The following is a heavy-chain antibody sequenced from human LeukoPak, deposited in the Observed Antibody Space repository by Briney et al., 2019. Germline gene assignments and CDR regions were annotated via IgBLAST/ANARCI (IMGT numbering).Heavy chain of an antibody. CDR2: ISAYNGNT. V-gene: IGHV1-18*01. J-gene: IGHJ3*02. D-gene: IGHD5-18*01. Sequence: ASVKVSCKASGYTFTSYGISWVRQAPGQELEWMGWISAYNGNTNYAQKLQGRVTMTTDTSTSTVYVELSSLRSEDTAVYYCARIMLDTAMAIDAFDIWGQGTMVTVSS. CDR1: GYTFTSYG. CDR3: ARIMLDTAMAIDAFDI.